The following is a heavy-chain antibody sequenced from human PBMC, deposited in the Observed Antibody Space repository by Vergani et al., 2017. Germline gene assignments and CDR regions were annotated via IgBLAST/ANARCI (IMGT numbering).Heavy chain of an antibody. J-gene: IGHJ2*01. CDR2: IYYSGST. CDR3: ARAGIDIVVVPAAIGYFDL. D-gene: IGHD2-2*01. Sequence: QVQLQESGPGLVKPSQTLSLTCTVSGGSISSGDYYWSWIRQPPGKGLKWIGYIYYSGSTYYNPSLKSRVTISVDTSKNQFSLKLSSVTAADTAVYYCARAGIDIVVVPAAIGYFDLWGRGTLVTVSS. CDR1: GGSISSGDYY. V-gene: IGHV4-30-4*01.